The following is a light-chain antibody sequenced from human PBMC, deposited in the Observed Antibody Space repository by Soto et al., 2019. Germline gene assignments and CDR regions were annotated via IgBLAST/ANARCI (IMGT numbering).Light chain of an antibody. J-gene: IGKJ4*01. Sequence: EIVLTQSPGTVSLSPGETASLSCRASQTVSGSYLAWYQQKPGQAPRLLIYGTTSRATGVPDRFSGGGSGTAFTLTISGLETEDFALYNCHQYGSSPPTFGGGTKVEIK. CDR2: GTT. CDR3: HQYGSSPPT. V-gene: IGKV3-20*01. CDR1: QTVSGSY.